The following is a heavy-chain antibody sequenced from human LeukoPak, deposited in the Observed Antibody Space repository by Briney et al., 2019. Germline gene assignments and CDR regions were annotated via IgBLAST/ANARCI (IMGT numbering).Heavy chain of an antibody. V-gene: IGHV3-7*01. CDR2: IKQDGSEK. CDR3: ARGHYYDFSWGAFDI. D-gene: IGHD3-3*01. Sequence: GGSLRLSCAASGFTFSSYWMSWVRQAPGKGLEWVANIKQDGSEKYYVDSVKGRFTISRDNDKNSLYLQMNSLRAEDTAVYYCARGHYYDFSWGAFDIWGQGTMVTVSS. CDR1: GFTFSSYW. J-gene: IGHJ3*02.